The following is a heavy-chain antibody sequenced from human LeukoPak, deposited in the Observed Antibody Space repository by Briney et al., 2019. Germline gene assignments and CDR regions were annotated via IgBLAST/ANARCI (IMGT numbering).Heavy chain of an antibody. CDR2: IYTSVST. D-gene: IGHD6-13*01. V-gene: IGHV4-61*02. CDR3: ARDRGKWQQLVAQYYYYMDV. CDR1: VGSLSRGSYY. Sequence: PSGTLSLTCTDSVGSLSRGSYYWSWIRLPAGKGLGWIGRIYTSVSTNYNPSLKSRVTISVDTSKNQFSLKLSSVTAADTAVYYCARDRGKWQQLVAQYYYYMDVWGKGTTVTISS. J-gene: IGHJ6*03.